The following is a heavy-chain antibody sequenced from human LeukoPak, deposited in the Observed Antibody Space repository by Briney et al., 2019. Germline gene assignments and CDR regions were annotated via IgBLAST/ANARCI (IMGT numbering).Heavy chain of an antibody. D-gene: IGHD3-10*01. CDR2: ITPNGGFA. Sequence: QPGGSLRLSCAASGFLFSDCTMSWLRQAPGEGLQWVSAITPNGGFATYAESVKGRFIISRDNSRNTLYLQMNSLRAEDTAVYYCAKPHASGIYLPYDNWGQGTPVTVSS. V-gene: IGHV3-23*01. CDR3: AKPHASGIYLPYDN. CDR1: GFLFSDCT. J-gene: IGHJ4*02.